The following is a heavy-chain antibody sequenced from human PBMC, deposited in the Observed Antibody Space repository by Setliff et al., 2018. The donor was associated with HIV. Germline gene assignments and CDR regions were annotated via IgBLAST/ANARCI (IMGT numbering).Heavy chain of an antibody. V-gene: IGHV4-34*01. Sequence: SETLSLTCAVYGGSFSGYYWSWSRQPPGKGLEWIWEINHSGSTNYNPSLKSRVTISVDTSKNQFSLKLSAVTAADTAVYYCARGRGSLDYWGQGTLVTVSS. CDR2: INHSGST. J-gene: IGHJ4*02. CDR1: GGSFSGYY. CDR3: ARGRGSLDY. D-gene: IGHD2-15*01.